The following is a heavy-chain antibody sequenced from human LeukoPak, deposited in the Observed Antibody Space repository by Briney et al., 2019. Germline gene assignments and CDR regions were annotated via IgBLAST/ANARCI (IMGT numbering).Heavy chain of an antibody. V-gene: IGHV3-33*06. CDR3: AKAPMEDSWYIHFDY. D-gene: IGHD6-13*01. CDR1: GFTFSSYG. CDR2: IWYGGSNK. J-gene: IGHJ4*02. Sequence: GGSLRLSCAASGFTFSSYGMHWVRQAPGKGLEWVAVIWYGGSNKYYADSVKGRFTISRDNSKNTLYLQINSLRAEDTAIYYCAKAPMEDSWYIHFDYWGQGTLVTVSS.